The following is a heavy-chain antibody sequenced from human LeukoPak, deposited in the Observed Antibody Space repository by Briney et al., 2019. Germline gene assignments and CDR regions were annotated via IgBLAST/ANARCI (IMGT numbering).Heavy chain of an antibody. CDR1: GFTFKNHL. V-gene: IGHV3-23*01. J-gene: IGHJ4*02. Sequence: GGSLRLSCAASGFTFKNHLLSCVRQAPGKGLEWVSTISGSGGSTYYAESMRGRFTISRDNSKNTLYLQMNSLRDDDTAVYYCARLSADSGYFEYDYWGTGTLVTVSS. CDR3: ARLSADSGYFEYDY. CDR2: ISGSGGST. D-gene: IGHD3-22*01.